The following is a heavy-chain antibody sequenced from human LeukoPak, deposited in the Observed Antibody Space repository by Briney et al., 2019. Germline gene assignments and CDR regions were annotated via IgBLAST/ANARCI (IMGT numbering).Heavy chain of an antibody. CDR3: AKDKITLAAAAFYYFDY. CDR2: ISGSRGPP. Sequence: GGSLRLSCAASGFTFRFSNDAMSWVRQAPGKGLEWVSAISGSRGPPYYAASLKGRFSISRDNSKNTLYLQMNSLRAEDTAVYYCAKDKITLAAAAFYYFDYWGRGTLVTVSS. CDR1: GFTFRFSNDA. D-gene: IGHD6-13*01. J-gene: IGHJ4*02. V-gene: IGHV3-23*01.